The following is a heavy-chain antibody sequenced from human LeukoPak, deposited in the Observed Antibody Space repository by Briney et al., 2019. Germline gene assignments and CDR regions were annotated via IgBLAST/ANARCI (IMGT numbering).Heavy chain of an antibody. Sequence: GGSLRLSCAASGFTFSSYAMSWVRQAPGKGLEWVSAISGSGGSTYYADSVKGRFTISRDNSKNTLYLQMNSLRAEDTAVYYCASNRRGYYGMDVWGQGTTVTVSS. CDR3: ASNRRGYYGMDV. CDR2: ISGSGGST. CDR1: GFTFSSYA. V-gene: IGHV3-23*01. D-gene: IGHD1-26*01. J-gene: IGHJ6*01.